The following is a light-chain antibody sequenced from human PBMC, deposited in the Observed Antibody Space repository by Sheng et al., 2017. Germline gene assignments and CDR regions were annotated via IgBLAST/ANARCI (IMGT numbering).Light chain of an antibody. Sequence: EVVMTQSPAALSVSPGERATLSCRASQSVNNNLAWYQQKPGQAPRLLFYSASTRATAIPARFSGSGSGTEFTLTISSLQSEDFAVYYCQQYNNWPLTFGQGTKLEI. J-gene: IGKJ2*01. CDR2: SAS. V-gene: IGKV3-15*01. CDR1: QSVNNN. CDR3: QQYNNWPLT.